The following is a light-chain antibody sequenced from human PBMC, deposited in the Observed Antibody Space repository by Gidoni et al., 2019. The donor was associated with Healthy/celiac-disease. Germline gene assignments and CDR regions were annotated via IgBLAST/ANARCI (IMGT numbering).Light chain of an antibody. V-gene: IGKV3-20*01. Sequence: EIVFTQSPGTLSSSPGERATLSGRASQSVNSSYLAWYQQQPGQAPRLLIYGSSSRATGIPDRFSVSGSGTDFTLTISRLEPEAFAVYYCQQYGSSPPITFGQGTRLEIK. CDR1: QSVNSSY. CDR3: QQYGSSPPIT. J-gene: IGKJ5*01. CDR2: GSS.